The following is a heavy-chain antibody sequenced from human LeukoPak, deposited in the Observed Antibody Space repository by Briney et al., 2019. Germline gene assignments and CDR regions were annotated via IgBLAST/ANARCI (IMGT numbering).Heavy chain of an antibody. D-gene: IGHD6-13*01. V-gene: IGHV3-23*01. Sequence: GGSLRLSCAASGFTFSTYWMSWVRQAPGKGLEWVSAISGSGGSTYYADSVKGRFTISRDNSKNTLYLQMNSLRAEDTAVYYCAKVTGIAAAGTADYWGQGTLVTVSS. CDR2: ISGSGGST. CDR1: GFTFSTYW. J-gene: IGHJ4*02. CDR3: AKVTGIAAAGTADY.